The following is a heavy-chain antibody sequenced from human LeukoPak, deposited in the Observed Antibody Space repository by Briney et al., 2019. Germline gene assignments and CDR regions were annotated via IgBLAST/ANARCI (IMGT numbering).Heavy chain of an antibody. Sequence: GESLKISCKGSGYKFNAYWIAWVRQMPGKGLEWMGRIDPSDSYTNYSPSFQGHVTISVDKSISTAYLQWSSLKASDTAMYYCARRRSCSGGSCYEDFDYWGQGTLVTVSS. V-gene: IGHV5-10-1*01. J-gene: IGHJ4*02. CDR3: ARRRSCSGGSCYEDFDY. CDR2: IDPSDSYT. CDR1: GYKFNAYW. D-gene: IGHD2-15*01.